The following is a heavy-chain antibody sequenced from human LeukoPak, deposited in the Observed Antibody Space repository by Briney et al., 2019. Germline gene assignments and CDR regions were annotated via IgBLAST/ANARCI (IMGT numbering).Heavy chain of an antibody. J-gene: IGHJ4*02. CDR1: GYTFTSYY. CDR3: ARDADTAMGVQESNYFDY. Sequence: GASVKVSCKASGYTFTSYYMHWVRQAPGQGLEWMGIINPSGGGTSYAQKFQGRVTMTRDTSTSTVYMELSSLRSEDTAVYYCARDADTAMGVQESNYFDYWGQGTLVTVSS. D-gene: IGHD5-18*01. V-gene: IGHV1-46*01. CDR2: INPSGGGT.